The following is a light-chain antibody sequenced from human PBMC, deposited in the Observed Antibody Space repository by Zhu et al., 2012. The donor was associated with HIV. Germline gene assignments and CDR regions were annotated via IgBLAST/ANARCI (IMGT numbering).Light chain of an antibody. J-gene: IGKJ2*01. CDR1: QSVYKW. CDR2: EAS. CDR3: QQYYTPSYN. V-gene: IGKV1-5*03. Sequence: DIQMTQSPSTLSASAGDRVTITCRASQSVYKWLAWYQQKPEKAPKLLIYEASSLETGVPSRFSGSGSGTEFTLTISSLQPDDFATYSCQQYYTPSYNFGPGRNCRSN.